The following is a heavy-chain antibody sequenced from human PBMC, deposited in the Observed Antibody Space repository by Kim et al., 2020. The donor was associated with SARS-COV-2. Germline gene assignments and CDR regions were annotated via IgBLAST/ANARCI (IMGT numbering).Heavy chain of an antibody. CDR3: ASRGVGGWYALGY. CDR1: GGSFSGHY. CDR2: INHSGST. D-gene: IGHD6-19*01. Sequence: SETLSLTCAVYGGSFSGHYWSWIRQPPGKGLEWIGEINHSGSTNYNPSLKSRVTISVDTSKNQFSLKLSSVTAADTAVYYCASRGVGGWYALGYWGQGTLVTVSS. V-gene: IGHV4-34*01. J-gene: IGHJ4*02.